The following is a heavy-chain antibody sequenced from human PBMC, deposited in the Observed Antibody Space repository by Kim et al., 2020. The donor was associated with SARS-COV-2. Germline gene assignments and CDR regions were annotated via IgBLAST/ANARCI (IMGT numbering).Heavy chain of an antibody. J-gene: IGHJ5*02. CDR3: ARSRQLARWWFDP. D-gene: IGHD6-6*01. V-gene: IGHV4-39*01. Sequence: YTPSLKSRVTISVDTSKNQFSLKLSSVTAADTAVYYCARSRQLARWWFDPWGQGTLVTVSS.